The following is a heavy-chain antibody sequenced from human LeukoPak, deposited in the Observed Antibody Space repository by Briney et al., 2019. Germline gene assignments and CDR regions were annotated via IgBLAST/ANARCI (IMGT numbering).Heavy chain of an antibody. CDR3: AELGITMIGGV. CDR1: GFTFDDYA. J-gene: IGHJ6*04. D-gene: IGHD3-10*02. CDR2: ISWNSGSI. V-gene: IGHV3-9*01. Sequence: SGGSLRLSCAASGFTFDDYAMHWVRQAPGKGLEWVSSISWNSGSIDYVDSVKGRFTISGDNAKNSLYLQMNSLRAEDTAVYYCAELGITMIGGVWGKGTTVTISS.